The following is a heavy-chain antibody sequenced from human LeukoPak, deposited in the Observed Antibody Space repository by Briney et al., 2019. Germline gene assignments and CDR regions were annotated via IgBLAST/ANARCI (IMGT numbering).Heavy chain of an antibody. J-gene: IGHJ5*02. CDR1: GFTFSSYS. CDR2: ISSSSSTI. CDR3: AKDRSYGYVFGRNWFDP. D-gene: IGHD5-18*01. V-gene: IGHV3-48*01. Sequence: GGSLRLSCAASGFTFSSYSMNWVRQAPGKGLEWVSYISSSSSTIYYADSVKGRFTISRDNSKNTLYLQMNSLRAEDTAVYYCAKDRSYGYVFGRNWFDPWGQGTLVTVSS.